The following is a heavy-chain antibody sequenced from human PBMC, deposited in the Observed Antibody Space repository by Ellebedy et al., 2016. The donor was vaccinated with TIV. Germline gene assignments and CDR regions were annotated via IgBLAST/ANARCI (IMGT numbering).Heavy chain of an antibody. D-gene: IGHD1-26*01. CDR2: INAANGNT. CDR3: ARGPYVVGATTGLDY. V-gene: IGHV1-3*01. CDR1: GYTFTNYA. Sequence: AASVKVSCKASGYTFTNYAIHWVRQAPGQRLEWMGWINAANGNTKYSQNLQGRVTITRDTSASTAYMELSNLRSEDTAVHYCARGPYVVGATTGLDYWGQGTLVTVSS. J-gene: IGHJ4*02.